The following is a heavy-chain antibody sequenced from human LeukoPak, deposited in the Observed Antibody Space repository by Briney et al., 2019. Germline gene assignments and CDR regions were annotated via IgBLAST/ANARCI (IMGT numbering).Heavy chain of an antibody. CDR1: GGTFSSYA. D-gene: IGHD2-2*01. J-gene: IGHJ5*02. CDR2: IIPILGIA. Sequence: GASVKVSCKASGGTFSSYAISWVRQAPGQGLEWMGRIIPILGIANYAQKFRGRVTITADKSTSTAYMELSSLRSEDTAVYYCARNAVPAAIDWFDPWGQGTLVTVSS. V-gene: IGHV1-69*04. CDR3: ARNAVPAAIDWFDP.